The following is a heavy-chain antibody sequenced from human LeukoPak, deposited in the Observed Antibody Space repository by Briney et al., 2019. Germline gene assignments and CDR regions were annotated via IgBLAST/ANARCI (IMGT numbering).Heavy chain of an antibody. CDR1: GYTFTSYD. CDR2: IIPILGIA. J-gene: IGHJ4*02. Sequence: GASVKVSCKASGYTFTSYDISWVRQAPGQGLEWMGRIIPILGIANYAQKFQGRVTITADKSTSTAYMELSSLRSEDTAVYYCARDGDYVVLVYWGQGTLVTVSS. CDR3: ARDGDYVVLVY. D-gene: IGHD4-17*01. V-gene: IGHV1-69*04.